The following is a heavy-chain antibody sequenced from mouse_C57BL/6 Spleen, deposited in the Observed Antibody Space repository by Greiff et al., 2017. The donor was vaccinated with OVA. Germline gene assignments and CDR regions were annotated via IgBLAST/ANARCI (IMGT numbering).Heavy chain of an antibody. CDR1: GYTFTSYW. V-gene: IGHV1-53*01. Sequence: HVQLQPPGTELVKPGASVRLSCKASGYTFTSYWMHWVKQRPGQGLEWIGNINPSNGGTNYNEKFKSKATLTVDKSSSTAYMQLSSLTSEDSAVYYCAREGYSKQGFAYWGQGTLVTVSA. D-gene: IGHD2-5*01. J-gene: IGHJ3*01. CDR2: INPSNGGT. CDR3: AREGYSKQGFAY.